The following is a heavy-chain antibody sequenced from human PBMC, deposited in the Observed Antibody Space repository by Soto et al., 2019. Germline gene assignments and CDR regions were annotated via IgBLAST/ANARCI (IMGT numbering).Heavy chain of an antibody. V-gene: IGHV4-34*01. Sequence: QVQLQQWGAGLLKPSETLSLTCAVNSESLSGYYWSWIRQSPRKGLEWIGDIDGSGNTNYSPSLRGRVAMSVETENNHAALTLVSVSAADKAAGFCVGARGSLVGSDYWGQGTLVTVSS. D-gene: IGHD1-26*01. CDR2: IDGSGNT. CDR3: VGARGSLVGSDY. CDR1: SESLSGYY. J-gene: IGHJ4*02.